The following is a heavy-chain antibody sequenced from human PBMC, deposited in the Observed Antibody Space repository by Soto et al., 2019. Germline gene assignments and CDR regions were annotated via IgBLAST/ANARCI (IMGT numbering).Heavy chain of an antibody. CDR2: INPNSGGT. CDR1: GYTFTGYY. Sequence: ASVKVSCKASGYTFTGYYMHWVRQAPGQGLEWMGWINPNSGGTNYAQKFQGWVTMTRDTSISTAYMELSRLRSDDTAVYYCARLNGYYYYGMDVWGQGTTVTVSS. CDR3: ARLNGYYYYGMDV. V-gene: IGHV1-2*04. J-gene: IGHJ6*02. D-gene: IGHD3-16*01.